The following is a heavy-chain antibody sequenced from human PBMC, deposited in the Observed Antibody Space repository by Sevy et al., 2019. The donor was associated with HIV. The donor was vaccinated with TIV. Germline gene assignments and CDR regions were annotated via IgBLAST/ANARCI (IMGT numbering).Heavy chain of an antibody. CDR3: AGFWSVYPRFFDY. V-gene: IGHV4-39*01. J-gene: IGHJ4*02. Sequence: SETLSLTCTVSGGSISSSSYYWGWIRQPPGKGLEWIGSIYYSGSTYYNPSLKSRVTISVDTSKNQFSLRLSSVTAADTAVYYCAGFWSVYPRFFDYWGQGTLVTVSS. CDR2: IYYSGST. CDR1: GGSISSSSYY. D-gene: IGHD3-3*01.